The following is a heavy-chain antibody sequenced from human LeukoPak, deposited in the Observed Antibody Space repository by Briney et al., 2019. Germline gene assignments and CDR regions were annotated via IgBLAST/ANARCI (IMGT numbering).Heavy chain of an antibody. CDR1: GGSISGYY. V-gene: IGHV4-59*08. D-gene: IGHD3-10*01. CDR3: ASRSGRNYYGMDV. Sequence: SETLSLTCTVSGGSISGYYWSWIRQPPGGGLEWVGSVHYSGSTWYNPSLKSRVTISVDTSKGQFSLRLSSVAAADTAVYFCASRSGRNYYGMDVWGKGTAVTVSS. CDR2: VHYSGST. J-gene: IGHJ6*04.